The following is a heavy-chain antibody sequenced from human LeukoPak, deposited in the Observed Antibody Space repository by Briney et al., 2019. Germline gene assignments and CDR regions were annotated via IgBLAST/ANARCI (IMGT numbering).Heavy chain of an antibody. V-gene: IGHV4-61*02. Sequence: PSETLSLTCSVSGGSINRGNYYWTWIRQPAGKGLEWIGRIYGSGNSNYNPSLKSRVTISIDTSKNQFSLRLSSVTATDTAVYYCARAVWDSGTYPPQFGYSYYMDVWGKGTTVTISS. CDR1: GGSINRGNYY. CDR2: IYGSGNS. D-gene: IGHD3-10*01. CDR3: ARAVWDSGTYPPQFGYSYYMDV. J-gene: IGHJ6*03.